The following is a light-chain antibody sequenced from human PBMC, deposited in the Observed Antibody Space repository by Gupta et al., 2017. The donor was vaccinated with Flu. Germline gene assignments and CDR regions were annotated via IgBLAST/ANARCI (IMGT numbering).Light chain of an antibody. J-gene: IGLJ2*01. CDR1: SSDVGTFDL. Sequence: QSALTQPSSVSCSPGQSITISYTGTSSDVGTFDLVSWYHQYPGKAPQLLIYEVTKRPSGVPYRFSGSRSGNTASLTITGLQTEDEGEYHCLSYEGSRTCAIFGGGTKLTVL. CDR2: EVT. CDR3: LSYEGSRTCAI. V-gene: IGLV2-23*02.